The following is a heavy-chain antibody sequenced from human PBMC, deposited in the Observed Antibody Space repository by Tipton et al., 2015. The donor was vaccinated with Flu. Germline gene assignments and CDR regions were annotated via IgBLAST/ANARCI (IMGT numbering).Heavy chain of an antibody. J-gene: IGHJ4*02. V-gene: IGHV4-61*02. CDR2: IYTTGRT. Sequence: TLSLTCNVSGDSISTGSLYWNWIRQPAGKALEWIGRIYTTGRTTYNPSLKSRVTISLDTSKNQFSLKLSSVTAADTAVYYCSRDFCSGGFCYPDYWGQGPLVTVSS. D-gene: IGHD2-15*01. CDR1: GDSISTGSLY. CDR3: SRDFCSGGFCYPDY.